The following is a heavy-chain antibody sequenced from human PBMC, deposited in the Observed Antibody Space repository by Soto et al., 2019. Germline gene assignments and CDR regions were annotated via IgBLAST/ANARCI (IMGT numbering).Heavy chain of an antibody. D-gene: IGHD6-13*01. CDR2: ISYDGSNK. CDR1: GFTFSSYG. V-gene: IGHV3-30*18. J-gene: IGHJ4*02. CDR3: AKGGYSSSWWFDY. Sequence: QVQLVESGGGVVQPGRSLRLSCAASGFTFSSYGMHWVRQAPGKGLEWVAVISYDGSNKYYADSVKGRFTISRDNSKNTLYLQMNSLRADDTAVYYCAKGGYSSSWWFDYWGQGTLVTVSS.